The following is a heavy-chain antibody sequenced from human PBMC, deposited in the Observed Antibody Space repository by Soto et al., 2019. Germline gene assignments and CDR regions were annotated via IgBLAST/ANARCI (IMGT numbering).Heavy chain of an antibody. CDR1: GFTFSDHH. J-gene: IGHJ3*01. D-gene: IGHD3-10*01. CDR2: SRNKARGYTT. V-gene: IGHV3-72*01. CDR3: VRDDSRGDSSAFEL. Sequence: EVQLVESGGGLVQPGGSLRLSCAASGFTFSDHHIDWVRQAPGKGLEWVGRSRNKARGYTTEYAPSVKGRFTISRDASRSSVFLEMYSLKIDDTAMYYCVRDDSRGDSSAFELWGQGTLVTVSS.